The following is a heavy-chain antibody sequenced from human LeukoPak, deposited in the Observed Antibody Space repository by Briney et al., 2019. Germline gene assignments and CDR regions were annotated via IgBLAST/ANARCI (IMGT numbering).Heavy chain of an antibody. J-gene: IGHJ4*02. D-gene: IGHD3-22*01. CDR3: AKDRSGYPYYFDF. Sequence: GSLRLSCAASGFTFSSYAMSWVRQAPGKGLEWVSAISGSGGTTYYADSVRGRFTISRDNSKNTLYLQMNSLRAEDTAVYYCAKDRSGYPYYFDFWGQGTLVTVSS. V-gene: IGHV3-23*01. CDR1: GFTFSSYA. CDR2: ISGSGGTT.